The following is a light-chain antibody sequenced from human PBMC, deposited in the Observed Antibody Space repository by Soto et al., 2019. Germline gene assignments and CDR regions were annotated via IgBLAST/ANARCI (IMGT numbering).Light chain of an antibody. J-gene: IGLJ1*01. CDR2: EVS. V-gene: IGLV2-8*01. CDR3: NSYAGSDNCV. Sequence: QSALAQPPSASGTPGQTVSISCTVTSSDGGGYNYVSWYQQHPGKAPKLMIYEVSKRPSGDPDRFSGSKSGNTASLTVTGLQAEDEADYYGNSYAGSDNCVFGTGTKV. CDR1: SSDGGGYNY.